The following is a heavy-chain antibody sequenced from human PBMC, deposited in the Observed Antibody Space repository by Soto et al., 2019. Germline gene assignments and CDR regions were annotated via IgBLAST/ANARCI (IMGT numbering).Heavy chain of an antibody. CDR2: ISYDGSNK. D-gene: IGHD6-19*01. CDR1: TFTFSSYG. V-gene: IGHV3-30*18. Sequence: QVQLVEFGGGVVQPGRSLRLSCAASTFTFSSYGMHWVRQAPGKGLEWVAVISYDGSNKYYADSVKGRFTISRDNSKNTLYLQMNSLRAEDTAVYYYAKGSGSGWGDYFDYWGQGTLVTVSS. J-gene: IGHJ4*02. CDR3: AKGSGSGWGDYFDY.